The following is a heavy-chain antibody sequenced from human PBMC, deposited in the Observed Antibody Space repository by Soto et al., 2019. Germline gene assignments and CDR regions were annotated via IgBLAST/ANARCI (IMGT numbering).Heavy chain of an antibody. Sequence: SETLSLTCAVYGGSFSGYYWSWIRQPPGKGLEWIGEINHSGSTNYNPSLKSRVTISVDTSKNQFSLKLSSVTAADTAVYYCARGRAVWGSYRPNWFDPWGQGTLVIVSS. V-gene: IGHV4-34*01. J-gene: IGHJ5*02. CDR2: INHSGST. D-gene: IGHD3-16*02. CDR1: GGSFSGYY. CDR3: ARGRAVWGSYRPNWFDP.